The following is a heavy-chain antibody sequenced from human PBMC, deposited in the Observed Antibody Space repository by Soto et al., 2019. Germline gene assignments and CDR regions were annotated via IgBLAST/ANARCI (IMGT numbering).Heavy chain of an antibody. CDR3: ARDSWRENFTNYYYYYGMDV. J-gene: IGHJ6*02. V-gene: IGHV1-69*13. Sequence: SVKVSCKASGGTFSSYAISWVRQAPGQGLEWMGGIIPIFGTANYAQKFQGRVTITADESTSTAYMELSSLRSEDTAVYYCARDSWRENFTNYYYYYGMDVWGQGTMVTVSS. D-gene: IGHD3-3*01. CDR2: IIPIFGTA. CDR1: GGTFSSYA.